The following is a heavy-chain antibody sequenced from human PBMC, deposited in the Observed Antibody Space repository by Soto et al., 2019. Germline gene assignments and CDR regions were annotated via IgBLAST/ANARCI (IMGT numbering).Heavy chain of an antibody. Sequence: PGGSLRLSCAASGFTFSSYAMSWVRQAPGKGLEWVSAISGSGGSTYYADSVKGRFTISRDNSKNTLYLQMNSLRAEDTAVYYCAKDHAVVVTAKTDYWGQGTLVTVSS. CDR2: ISGSGGST. D-gene: IGHD2-21*02. V-gene: IGHV3-23*01. CDR1: GFTFSSYA. CDR3: AKDHAVVVTAKTDY. J-gene: IGHJ4*02.